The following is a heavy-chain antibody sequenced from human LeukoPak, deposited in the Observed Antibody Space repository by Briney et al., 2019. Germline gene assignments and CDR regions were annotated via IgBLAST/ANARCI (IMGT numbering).Heavy chain of an antibody. CDR3: ARDEVVRGVSKGDYYYYGMDV. CDR2: INPSGGST. CDR1: GYSLTTYY. V-gene: IGHV1-46*01. J-gene: IGHJ6*02. D-gene: IGHD3-10*01. Sequence: ASVKVSCKASGYSLTTYYMHWVRQAPGQGLEWMAIINPSGGSTNYAQKFQGRVTMTRDTPTSTVYMELSSLRSEDTAVYYCARDEVVRGVSKGDYYYYGMDVWGQGTTVTVSS.